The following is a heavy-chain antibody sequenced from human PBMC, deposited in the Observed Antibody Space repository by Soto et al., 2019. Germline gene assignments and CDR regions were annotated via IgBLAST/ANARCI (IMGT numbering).Heavy chain of an antibody. CDR2: INAGNGNT. Sequence: ASAKVCCKACGDTFTNYARHWVRQAPGQRLEWMGWINAGNGNTKYSQKFQGRVTITRDTSASTAYMELSSLRSEDTAVYYCARVSGYYLPAYWGQGTLVTVSS. D-gene: IGHD5-12*01. CDR3: ARVSGYYLPAY. CDR1: GDTFTNYA. J-gene: IGHJ4*02. V-gene: IGHV1-3*01.